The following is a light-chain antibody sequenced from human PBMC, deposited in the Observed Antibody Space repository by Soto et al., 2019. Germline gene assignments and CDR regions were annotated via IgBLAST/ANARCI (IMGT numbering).Light chain of an antibody. V-gene: IGLV1-47*01. J-gene: IGLJ1*01. CDR2: RNN. Sequence: QSVLTQPPSASGTHGQRVTISGSGSSSNIGSHDVDWYQQLPGTAPRLLIYRNNERPSGVPDRFSGSKSGTSASLAISGLRSEDEADYYCATWADRVTAYYVFGSGTKVTVL. CDR1: SSNIGSHD. CDR3: ATWADRVTAYYV.